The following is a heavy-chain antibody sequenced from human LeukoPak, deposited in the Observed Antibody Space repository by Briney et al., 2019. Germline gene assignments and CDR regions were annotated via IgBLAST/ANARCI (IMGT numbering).Heavy chain of an antibody. V-gene: IGHV3-23*01. CDR3: AKDLRFGDSPGNRFDY. CDR1: GFTFRSYA. D-gene: IGHD3-10*01. CDR2: ISGSGGGT. J-gene: IGHJ4*02. Sequence: GGSLRLSCEASGFTFRSYAMSWVRQAPGKGLEWVSAISGSGGGTYYADSVEGRFTISRDNSKNTLYLQMNSLRAEDTAVYYCAKDLRFGDSPGNRFDYWGQGTLVTVSS.